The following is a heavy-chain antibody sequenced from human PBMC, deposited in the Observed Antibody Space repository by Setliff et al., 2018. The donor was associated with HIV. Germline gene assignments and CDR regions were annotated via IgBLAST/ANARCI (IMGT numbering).Heavy chain of an antibody. Sequence: LRLSCAASGFTFRSYEMNWARQAPGKGLEWVSYISRSGSTIHYADSVKGRFTISRDNAKNSLYLQMNSLRAEDTAVYYCARGEPSILIEPAAFFDYWGQGTLVTVSS. D-gene: IGHD2-2*01. CDR1: GFTFRSYE. CDR2: ISRSGSTI. CDR3: ARGEPSILIEPAAFFDY. V-gene: IGHV3-48*03. J-gene: IGHJ4*02.